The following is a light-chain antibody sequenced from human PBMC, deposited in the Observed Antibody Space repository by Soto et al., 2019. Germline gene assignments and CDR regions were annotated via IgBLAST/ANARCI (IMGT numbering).Light chain of an antibody. Sequence: QPVLTQPASVSGSPGQSITISCTGTSSDVGGYKYVSWYQQNPGKAPKLMIYEVRNRPSGVSNRFSGSKSGNTASLTISGLQAEDEADYYCSSYRSSSTPYVVFGGGTKLTVL. J-gene: IGLJ2*01. CDR3: SSYRSSSTPYVV. V-gene: IGLV2-14*01. CDR1: SSDVGGYKY. CDR2: EVR.